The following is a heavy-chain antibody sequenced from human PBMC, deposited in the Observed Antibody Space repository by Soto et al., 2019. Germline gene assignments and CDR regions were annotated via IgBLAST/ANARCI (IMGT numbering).Heavy chain of an antibody. CDR3: ARVFGYSSGGASSSLDY. CDR1: GFTFSTYT. CDR2: ISDSGSNT. J-gene: IGHJ4*02. Sequence: GSLRLSCVASGFTFSTYTMSWVRRAPGKGLEWVSSISDSGSNTYYADSVKGRFTISRDNAKTSLYLRMNSLRAEDTAVYYCARVFGYSSGGASSSLDYWGQGTLVTVSS. D-gene: IGHD6-19*01. V-gene: IGHV3-21*01.